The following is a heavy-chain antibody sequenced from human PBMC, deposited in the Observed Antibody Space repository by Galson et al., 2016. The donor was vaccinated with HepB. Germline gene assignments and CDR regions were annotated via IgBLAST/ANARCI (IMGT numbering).Heavy chain of an antibody. J-gene: IGHJ4*02. V-gene: IGHV3-33*01. D-gene: IGHD3-10*01. CDR1: GFTFSSYG. CDR3: ASLGSLGSFSRGLY. Sequence: LRLSCAASGFTFSSYGMHWVRQAPGKGLEWVAVIWYDGSNEYYADSVKGRFAISRDNSKNTLYLQMNSLRAEDTAVYYCASLGSLGSFSRGLYWGQGTLVTVSS. CDR2: IWYDGSNE.